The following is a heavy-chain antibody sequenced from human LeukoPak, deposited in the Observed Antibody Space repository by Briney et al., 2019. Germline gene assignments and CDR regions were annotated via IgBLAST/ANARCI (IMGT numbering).Heavy chain of an antibody. CDR1: GGSISSGGYY. CDR3: ARATGDGYNSCFDY. J-gene: IGHJ4*02. D-gene: IGHD5-24*01. Sequence: SETLSLTCTVSGGSISSGGYYWSWIRQHPGKGLEWIGYIYYSGSTYYNPSLKSRVTISVDTSKNQFSLKLSSVTAADTAVYYCARATGDGYNSCFDYWGQGTLVTVSS. CDR2: IYYSGST. V-gene: IGHV4-31*03.